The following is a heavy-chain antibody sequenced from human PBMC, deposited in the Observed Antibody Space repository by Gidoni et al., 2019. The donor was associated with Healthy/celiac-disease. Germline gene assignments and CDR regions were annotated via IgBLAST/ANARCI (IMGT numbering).Heavy chain of an antibody. V-gene: IGHV4-34*01. J-gene: IGHJ4*02. CDR1: GGSFSGYY. Sequence: QVQLQQWGAGLLKPSETLSLTCAVYGGSFSGYYWSWIRQPPGKGLEWIGEINHSGSTNYNPSLKSRVTISVDTSKNQFSLKLSSVTAADTAVYYCARARLAAATSPFDYWGQGTLVTVSS. CDR3: ARARLAAATSPFDY. D-gene: IGHD2-15*01. CDR2: INHSGST.